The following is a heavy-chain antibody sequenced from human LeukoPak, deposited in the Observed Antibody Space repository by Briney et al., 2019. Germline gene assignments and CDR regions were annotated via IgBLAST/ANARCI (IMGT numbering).Heavy chain of an antibody. D-gene: IGHD4-23*01. V-gene: IGHV3-48*04. CDR2: ISSSGSTI. Sequence: PGGTLRLSCSASGFTFSTYGMNWVRQAPGKGLEWVSYISSSGSTIYYADSVKGRFTISRDNAKNSLYLQMNSLRAEDTAVYYCARLGGNTSPPEIDYWGQGTLVTVSS. CDR3: ARLGGNTSPPEIDY. J-gene: IGHJ4*02. CDR1: GFTFSTYG.